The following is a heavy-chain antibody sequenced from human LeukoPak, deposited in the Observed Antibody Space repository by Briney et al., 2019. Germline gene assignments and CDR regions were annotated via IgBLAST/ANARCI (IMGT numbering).Heavy chain of an antibody. CDR3: ARHTWNYYGSGSYYRENWFDP. Sequence: HSGGSLRLSCAASGFTFSSYSMNWVRQAPGKGLEWVSYISSSGNTIDYADSVKGRFTISRDNAKNSLYLQMVSLRAEDTAVYYCARHTWNYYGSGSYYRENWFDPWGQGTLVTVSS. CDR1: GFTFSSYS. CDR2: ISSSGNTI. J-gene: IGHJ5*02. D-gene: IGHD3-10*01. V-gene: IGHV3-48*04.